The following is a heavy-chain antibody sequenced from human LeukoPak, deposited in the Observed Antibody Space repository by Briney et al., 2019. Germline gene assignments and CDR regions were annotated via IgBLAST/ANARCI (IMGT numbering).Heavy chain of an antibody. CDR3: ARGYCSGHSCYEFDY. Sequence: GGSLRLSCAASGFTVSSNYMTWVRQAPGKGLEWVSIIYSGGSTFYADSVKGRFTISRHNSKNTLYLQMNSLRAEDTAVYYCARGYCSGHSCYEFDYWGQGTLVTVSS. V-gene: IGHV3-66*02. D-gene: IGHD2-15*01. CDR2: IYSGGST. J-gene: IGHJ4*02. CDR1: GFTVSSNY.